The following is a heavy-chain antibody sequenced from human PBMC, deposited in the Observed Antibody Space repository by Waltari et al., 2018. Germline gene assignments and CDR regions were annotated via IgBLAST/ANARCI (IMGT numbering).Heavy chain of an antibody. V-gene: IGHV3-33*08. CDR2: MYGGGNS. Sequence: QVHLVESGGGVVQPGSSLRLSCVASGFPFGSYGMNWVRQAPGQGLEWVAVMYGGGNSFYADSVRGRFTISRDHSKNTLYLQMNSLRVEDTAVYYCVTSPGGWFYFDDWGQGALVTVSS. J-gene: IGHJ4*02. CDR3: VTSPGGWFYFDD. CDR1: GFPFGSYG. D-gene: IGHD6-19*01.